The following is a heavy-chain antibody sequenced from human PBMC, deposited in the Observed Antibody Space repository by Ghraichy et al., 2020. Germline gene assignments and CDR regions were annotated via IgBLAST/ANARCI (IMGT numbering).Heavy chain of an antibody. D-gene: IGHD6-6*01. CDR3: ARDPQPSSIAARPGWFDP. J-gene: IGHJ5*02. CDR1: GFTFSSYS. CDR2: ISSSSSTI. V-gene: IGHV3-48*02. Sequence: SCAASGFTFSSYSMNWVRQAPGKGLEWVSYISSSSSTIYYADSVKGRFTISRDNAKNSLYLQMNSLRDEDTAVYYCARDPQPSSIAARPGWFDPWGQGTLVTVSS.